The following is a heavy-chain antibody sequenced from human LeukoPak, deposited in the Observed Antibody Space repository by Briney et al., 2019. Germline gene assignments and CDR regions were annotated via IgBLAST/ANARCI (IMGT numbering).Heavy chain of an antibody. CDR2: IIPIFGTA. Sequence: GSSVKVSCKASGGTFSSYAISWVRQAPGQGLEWMGGIIPIFGTANYAQKFQGRVTITADESTSTAYMELSSLRSEDTAVYYCARVIGGDYYAWFDPWGQGTLVTVSS. CDR1: GGTFSSYA. V-gene: IGHV1-69*01. J-gene: IGHJ5*02. CDR3: ARVIGGDYYAWFDP. D-gene: IGHD3-10*01.